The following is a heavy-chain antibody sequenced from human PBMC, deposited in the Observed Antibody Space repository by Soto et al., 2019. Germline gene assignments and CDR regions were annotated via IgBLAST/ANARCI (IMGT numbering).Heavy chain of an antibody. CDR1: GGTFSTYA. D-gene: IGHD1-20*01. J-gene: IGHJ6*02. V-gene: IGHV1-69*12. Sequence: QVHLVQSGAEVKKPGSSVKVSCKASGGTFSTYAISWVRQAPGQGLEWMGGIIPIFGTANYAQKFQGRVTMTADESTSTAYMELSSLRSEDRAVFYCAREYNWNERYYGMDVWGQGTTVTVSS. CDR2: IIPIFGTA. CDR3: AREYNWNERYYGMDV.